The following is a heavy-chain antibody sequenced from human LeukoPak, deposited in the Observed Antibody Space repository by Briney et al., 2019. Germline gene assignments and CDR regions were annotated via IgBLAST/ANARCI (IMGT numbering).Heavy chain of an antibody. D-gene: IGHD6-13*01. CDR2: ISSNGGST. CDR1: GFTFSNYA. Sequence: GGSLRLSCSASGFTFSNYAMHWVRQAPGKGLEYVSAISSNGGSTYYADSVKGRFTISRDNSKNTLYLQMSSLRAEDTAVYYCVKSSSSWSQFEYFQHWGQGTLVTVSS. V-gene: IGHV3-64D*06. J-gene: IGHJ1*01. CDR3: VKSSSSWSQFEYFQH.